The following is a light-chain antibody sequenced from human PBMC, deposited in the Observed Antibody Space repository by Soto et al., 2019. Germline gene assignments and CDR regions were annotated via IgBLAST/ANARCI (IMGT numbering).Light chain of an antibody. Sequence: EIVLTQSPGTLSLSPGERATLSCRASQSVSSSYLAWYQQKPGQAPRLLISVASNRATGIPARFSGSGSGTDFTLTISSLESEDFAVYYCQQRGTFGQGTRLEIK. V-gene: IGKV3-20*01. J-gene: IGKJ5*01. CDR3: QQRGT. CDR2: VAS. CDR1: QSVSSSY.